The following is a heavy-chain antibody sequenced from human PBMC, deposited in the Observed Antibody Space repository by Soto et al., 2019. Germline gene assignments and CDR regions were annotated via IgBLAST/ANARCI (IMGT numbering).Heavy chain of an antibody. D-gene: IGHD6-6*01. CDR1: GGAFSGYY. CDR2: VNHGGTS. Sequence: PSETLSLTCAVHGGAFSGYYWDWIRQPPGKGLEWIGEVNHGGTSNYNPSLKSRAIISVDTSKNQFSLKLTSVTAEDTALYFCATSSFPRSAHLFHGLDVCGQRNTVTVSS. J-gene: IGHJ6*02. CDR3: ATSSFPRSAHLFHGLDV. V-gene: IGHV4-34*01.